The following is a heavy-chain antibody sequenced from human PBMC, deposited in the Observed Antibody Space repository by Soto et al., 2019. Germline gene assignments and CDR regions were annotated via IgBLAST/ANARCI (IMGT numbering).Heavy chain of an antibody. V-gene: IGHV1-3*01. D-gene: IGHD1-26*01. CDR3: ARDDSGFSGSHYIDYFNY. J-gene: IGHJ4*02. CDR1: ANRVNNYA. Sequence: ASVKVSCKASANRVNNYAVHLVLQEPEQRHEWMGWINGGNGNTYYSEHFQGRVTCTRDTSAGTVYMQLSSLTSEDTAVYYCARDDSGFSGSHYIDYFNYWGQGALVTV. CDR2: INGGNGNT.